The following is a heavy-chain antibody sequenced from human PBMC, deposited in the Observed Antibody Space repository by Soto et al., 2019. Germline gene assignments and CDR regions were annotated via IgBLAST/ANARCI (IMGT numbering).Heavy chain of an antibody. J-gene: IGHJ5*02. Sequence: ASVKVSCKASGYTFSGFYMHWGRQAPGQGLEWMGWINPSNGGTKYAEKFQGRVTMTRDTSRSTVYMELRSLRSDDTAIYYCARSSGGNFGIIIEGSNWFDHWGQGTLVTVSS. CDR1: GYTFSGFY. D-gene: IGHD3-3*01. CDR3: ARSSGGNFGIIIEGSNWFDH. V-gene: IGHV1-2*02. CDR2: INPSNGGT.